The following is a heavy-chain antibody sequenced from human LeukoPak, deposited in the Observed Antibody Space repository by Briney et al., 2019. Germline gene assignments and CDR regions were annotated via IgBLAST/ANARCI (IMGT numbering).Heavy chain of an antibody. CDR2: ISDGDGST. D-gene: IGHD2-8*02. CDR1: GFTFSSHV. CDR3: AKGCTGSPGGVGD. V-gene: IGHV3-23*01. Sequence: GGSLRLSCAASGFTFSSHVMTWVRQTPGKGLEWVSSISDGDGSTYHADSVKGRFTISRDNSKNTLNLQMSSLRADETAVYSCAKGCTGSPGGVGDWGEGTLVTVSS. J-gene: IGHJ4*02.